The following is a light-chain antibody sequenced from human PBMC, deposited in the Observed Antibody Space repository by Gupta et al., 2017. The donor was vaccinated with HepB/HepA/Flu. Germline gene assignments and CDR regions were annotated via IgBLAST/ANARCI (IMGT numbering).Light chain of an antibody. CDR1: SGHSSYA. J-gene: IGLJ2*01. CDR3: QTGGTGSNLVI. V-gene: IGLV4-69*02. CDR2: VNSDGSH. Sequence: HPVLPHSPSASASLAASVKLTCTLSSGHSSYAIACHQQHPEKGPRFLMKVNSDGSHNKGAGTPDRFSGSSSGTERYLIITRLQAEDEADYYCQTGGTGSNLVIFGGGTKLTVL.